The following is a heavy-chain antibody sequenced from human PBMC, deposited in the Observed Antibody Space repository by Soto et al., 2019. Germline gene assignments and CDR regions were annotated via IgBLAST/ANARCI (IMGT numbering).Heavy chain of an antibody. CDR2: IYSGGST. Sequence: GGCLKLACAASGVTVSSNYMSWVRQAPGKGLEWVSVIYSGGSTYYADSVKGRFTISRHNSKNTLYLQMNSLRAEDTALYYCARTRPGYYFDYWGQGTLVTVFS. J-gene: IGHJ4*02. CDR3: ARTRPGYYFDY. CDR1: GVTVSSNY. V-gene: IGHV3-53*04.